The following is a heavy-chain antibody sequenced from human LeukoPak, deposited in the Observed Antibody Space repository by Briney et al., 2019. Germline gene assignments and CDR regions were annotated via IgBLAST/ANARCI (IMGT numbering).Heavy chain of an antibody. V-gene: IGHV1-2*02. J-gene: IGHJ3*02. D-gene: IGHD2-2*01. CDR3: ARGCSSTSCHFNAFDI. Sequence: ASVKVSCKASGYTFTSYYMHWVRQAPGQGLEWMGWINPNSGGTNYAQKFQGRVTMTRDTSISTAYMELRRLRSDDTAVYYCARGCSSTSCHFNAFDIWGQGTMVTVSS. CDR2: INPNSGGT. CDR1: GYTFTSYY.